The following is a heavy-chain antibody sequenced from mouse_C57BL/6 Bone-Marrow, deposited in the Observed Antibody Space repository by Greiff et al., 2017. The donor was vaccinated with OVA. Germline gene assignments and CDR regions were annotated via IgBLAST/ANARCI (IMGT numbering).Heavy chain of an antibody. CDR3: ARHDFDY. V-gene: IGHV1-81*01. CDR2: IYPRRGNT. J-gene: IGHJ2*01. Sequence: VQLQQSGAELARPGASVKLSCKASGYTFTSYGISWVKQRTGQGLEWIGEIYPRRGNTYYNEKFKGKATLTADKSSRTAYMELRSLTSEDSAVYFCARHDFDYWGQGTTLTVSS. CDR1: GYTFTSYG.